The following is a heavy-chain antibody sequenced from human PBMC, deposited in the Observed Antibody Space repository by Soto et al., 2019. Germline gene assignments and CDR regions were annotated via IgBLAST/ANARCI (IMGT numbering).Heavy chain of an antibody. D-gene: IGHD3-22*01. CDR2: TYYRSKWYN. CDR1: GDSVSSNSAA. CDR3: ARDGGDYYDSSGYYYGDAFDI. Sequence: QTLSLTCAISGDSVSSNSAAWNWIRQSPSRGLEWLGRTYYRSKWYNDYAVSVKSRITINPDTSKNQFSLQLNSVTPEDTAVYYCARDGGDYYDSSGYYYGDAFDIWGQGTMVTVSS. J-gene: IGHJ3*02. V-gene: IGHV6-1*01.